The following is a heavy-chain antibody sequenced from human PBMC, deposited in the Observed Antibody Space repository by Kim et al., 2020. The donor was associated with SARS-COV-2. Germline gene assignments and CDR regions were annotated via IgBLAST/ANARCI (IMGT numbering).Heavy chain of an antibody. Sequence: SETLSLTCTVSGGSISSSSYYWGWIRQPPGKGLEWIGSIYYSGSTYYNPSLKSRVTISVDTSKNQFSLKLSSVTAADTAVYYCATLTMIVAFDYWGQGTLVTVSS. V-gene: IGHV4-39*01. CDR2: IYYSGST. CDR1: GGSISSSSYY. D-gene: IGHD3-22*01. CDR3: ATLTMIVAFDY. J-gene: IGHJ4*02.